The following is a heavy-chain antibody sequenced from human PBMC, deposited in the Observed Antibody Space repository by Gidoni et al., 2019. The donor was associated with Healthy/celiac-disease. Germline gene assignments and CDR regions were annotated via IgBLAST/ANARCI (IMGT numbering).Heavy chain of an antibody. D-gene: IGHD3-3*01. CDR1: GCIFSRYG. V-gene: IGHV3-33*08. J-gene: IGHJ4*02. CDR3: ARGEYYDFWSGYYMYY. Sequence: QGQMVESGGGVVQPGRSMRLSCAASGCIFSRYGMHWVRQAPGKGLEWVAVIWYDGRNKYYADSVKGRFTIARYNSKNTLYLQMNSLRAEDTAVYYCARGEYYDFWSGYYMYYWGQGTLVTVSS. CDR2: IWYDGRNK.